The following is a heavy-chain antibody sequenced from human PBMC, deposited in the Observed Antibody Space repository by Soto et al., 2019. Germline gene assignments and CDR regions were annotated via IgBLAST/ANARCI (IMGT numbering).Heavy chain of an antibody. CDR1: GYSFSNYW. Sequence: GESLKISCKGFGYSFSNYWITWVRQMPGKGLEWMGRIDASDSYTNYSPSYQGHVTISADKSITTAYLQWSSLKASDTAMYYCARHRIAADIFDVWGQGTMVTVSS. D-gene: IGHD6-13*01. V-gene: IGHV5-10-1*01. CDR3: ARHRIAADIFDV. CDR2: IDASDSYT. J-gene: IGHJ3*01.